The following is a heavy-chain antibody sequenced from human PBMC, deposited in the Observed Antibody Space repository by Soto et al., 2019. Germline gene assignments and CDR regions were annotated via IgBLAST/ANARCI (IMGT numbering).Heavy chain of an antibody. CDR3: LTEYSGYDLLVRYFDY. J-gene: IGHJ4*02. D-gene: IGHD5-12*01. Sequence: GGSLRLSCAASGFTFSNAWMSWVRQAPGKGLERVGRIRSKTDGGTTDYAAPVKGRFTISRDDSKNTLYLQMNSLKTEDTAVYYCLTEYSGYDLLVRYFDYWGQGILVTVSS. CDR1: GFTFSNAW. V-gene: IGHV3-15*01. CDR2: IRSKTDGGTT.